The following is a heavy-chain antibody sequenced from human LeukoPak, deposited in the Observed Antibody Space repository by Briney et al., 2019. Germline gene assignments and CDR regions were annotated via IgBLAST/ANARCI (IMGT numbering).Heavy chain of an antibody. CDR1: GFTFSSYG. Sequence: PGGTLRLSCAASGFTFSSYGMSWVRQAPGKGLEGVSAISGSGGSTYYADSVKGRFTISRDNSKNTLYLQMNSLRAEDTAVYYCAKVVAATWDFDYWGQGTLVTVSS. J-gene: IGHJ4*02. D-gene: IGHD2-15*01. V-gene: IGHV3-23*01. CDR3: AKVVAATWDFDY. CDR2: ISGSGGST.